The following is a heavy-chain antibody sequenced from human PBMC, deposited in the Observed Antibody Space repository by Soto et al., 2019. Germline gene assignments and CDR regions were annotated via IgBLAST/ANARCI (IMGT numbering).Heavy chain of an antibody. CDR3: ARSFGAYCTSTTCYTDCFDP. Sequence: GESLKISCKGSGYSFTSYWIGWVRQMPGKGLEWMGIIYPGDSDTRYSPSFQGQVTISADKSISTAYLQWNSLKASDTAIYYCARSFGAYCTSTTCYTDCFDPWGQGTLVTVSS. D-gene: IGHD2-2*02. CDR2: IYPGDSDT. V-gene: IGHV5-51*01. CDR1: GYSFTSYW. J-gene: IGHJ5*01.